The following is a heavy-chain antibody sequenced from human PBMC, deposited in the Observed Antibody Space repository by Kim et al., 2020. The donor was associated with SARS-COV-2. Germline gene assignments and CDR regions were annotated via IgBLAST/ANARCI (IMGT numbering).Heavy chain of an antibody. J-gene: IGHJ4*02. CDR3: ARDGDTAMEIDY. Sequence: SYAQKFQGRVTMTRDTSTSTVYMELSSLRSEDTAVYYCARDGDTAMEIDYWGQGTLVTVSS. V-gene: IGHV1-46*01. D-gene: IGHD5-18*01.